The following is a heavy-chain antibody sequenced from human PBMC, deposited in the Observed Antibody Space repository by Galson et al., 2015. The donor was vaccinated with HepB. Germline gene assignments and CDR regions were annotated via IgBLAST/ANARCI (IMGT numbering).Heavy chain of an antibody. CDR2: ISGSGGTT. V-gene: IGHV3-23*01. D-gene: IGHD4-11*01. CDR3: AKDNYILDY. J-gene: IGHJ4*02. CDR1: GFTFSSYA. Sequence: SLRLSCAASGFTFSSYAMTWVRQAPGKGLEWVSTISGSGGTTYYADSVKGRFTISRDNSKNTLYLQMNSLRAEDTAVYYCAKDNYILDYWGQGTLVTVSS.